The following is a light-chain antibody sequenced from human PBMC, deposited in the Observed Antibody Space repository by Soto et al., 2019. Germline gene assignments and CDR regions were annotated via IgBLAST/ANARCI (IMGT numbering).Light chain of an antibody. CDR2: KAS. CDR3: QHYNSYSEA. V-gene: IGKV1-5*03. CDR1: QTISSW. Sequence: DIQMTQSPSTLSGSVGDRVTITCRASQTISSWLAWYQQKPGKAPKLLTYKASTLKSGVPPRFSGSGSGTEFTLTISSLQPDDFATYYCQHYNSYSEAFGQGTKVDIK. J-gene: IGKJ1*01.